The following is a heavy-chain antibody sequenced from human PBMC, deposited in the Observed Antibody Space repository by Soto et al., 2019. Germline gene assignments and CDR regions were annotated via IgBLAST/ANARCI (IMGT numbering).Heavy chain of an antibody. CDR1: GGSLSPYY. J-gene: IGHJ4*02. Sequence: QVQLQQWGAGLLKPSETLSLTCGVFGGSLSPYYWTWIRQPPGKGLEWIGDINHRGSTNYNSSLKSRLSISVDTSKNQFSLNLTSVTAADTAIYYCARVGYNSGRGFDYWGQGALITISS. CDR3: ARVGYNSGRGFDY. CDR2: INHRGST. D-gene: IGHD5-18*01. V-gene: IGHV4-34*01.